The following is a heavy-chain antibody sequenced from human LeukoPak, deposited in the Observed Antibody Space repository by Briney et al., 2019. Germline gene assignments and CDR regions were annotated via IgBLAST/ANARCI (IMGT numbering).Heavy chain of an antibody. D-gene: IGHD3-10*01. CDR2: ICPGDSDS. Sequence: GESLKISCKGSGYSFTTYWIGWVRQMPGKGLEWVGIICPGDSDSRYSPAFQGQVTISADKSISTAYLQWSSLKASDTAMYYCARGMKWFGSDWGQGTLVTVSS. J-gene: IGHJ4*02. CDR3: ARGMKWFGSD. V-gene: IGHV5-51*01. CDR1: GYSFTTYW.